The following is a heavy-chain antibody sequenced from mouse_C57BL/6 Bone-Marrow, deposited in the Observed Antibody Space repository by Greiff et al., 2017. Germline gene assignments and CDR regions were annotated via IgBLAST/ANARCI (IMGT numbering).Heavy chain of an antibody. D-gene: IGHD3-2*02. CDR1: GFNIKDYY. CDR3: ARERQLRLPYAMDY. Sequence: VHVKQSGAELVKPGASVKLSCTASGFNIKDYYMHWVKQRTEQGLEWIGRIDPEDGETKYAPKFQGKATITADTSSNTAYLQLSSLTSEDTAVYYCARERQLRLPYAMDYWGQGTSVTVSS. V-gene: IGHV14-2*01. J-gene: IGHJ4*01. CDR2: IDPEDGET.